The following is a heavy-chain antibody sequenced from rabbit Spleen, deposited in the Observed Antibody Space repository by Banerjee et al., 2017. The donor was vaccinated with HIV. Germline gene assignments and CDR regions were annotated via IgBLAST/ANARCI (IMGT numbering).Heavy chain of an antibody. D-gene: IGHD1-1*01. CDR1: GLDFSSSYW. Sequence: QEQLVEYGGDLVQPEGSLTLTCKASGLDFSSSYWICWVRQAPGKGLEWIACIDVVKSGTTYYANWVNGRFTISSDNAQNTVDLQMNSLTAADTATYFCAREDVGGSVSLWGPGTLVTVS. CDR2: IDVVKSGTT. J-gene: IGHJ4*01. CDR3: AREDVGGSVSL. V-gene: IGHV1S45*01.